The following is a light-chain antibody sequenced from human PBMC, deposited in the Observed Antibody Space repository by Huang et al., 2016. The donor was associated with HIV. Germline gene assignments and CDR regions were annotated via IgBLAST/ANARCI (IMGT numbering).Light chain of an antibody. V-gene: IGKV1-39*01. J-gene: IGKJ4*01. CDR3: QQSYSTPLT. CDR1: QSISSY. CDR2: AAS. Sequence: DIQMTQSPSSLSASVGDRVTITFRASQSISSYLNWYQQKPGKSPKLLIYAASSLQSGVPSRFSGSGSGTDFTLTVSNLQPEYFADYYCQQSYSTPLTFGRGTKVEIK.